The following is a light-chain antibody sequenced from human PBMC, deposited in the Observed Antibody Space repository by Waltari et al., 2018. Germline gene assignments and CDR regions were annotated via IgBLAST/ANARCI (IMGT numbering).Light chain of an antibody. CDR3: SSYTSSSTV. V-gene: IGLV2-14*03. J-gene: IGLJ1*01. Sequence: QSALTQPASVSGSPGQSITTSCTGTSSDVSGSKYVSWYQHHPGKAPKLMIYDVSNRPSGVSDRFSGSKSGNTASLIISGLQAEDEADYYCSSYTSSSTVFGTGTKVTVL. CDR2: DVS. CDR1: SSDVSGSKY.